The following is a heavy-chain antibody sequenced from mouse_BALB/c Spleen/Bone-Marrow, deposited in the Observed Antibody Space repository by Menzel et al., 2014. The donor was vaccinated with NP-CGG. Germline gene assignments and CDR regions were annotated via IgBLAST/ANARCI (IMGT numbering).Heavy chain of an antibody. J-gene: IGHJ2*01. V-gene: IGHV5-17*02. CDR3: ARSGSSSGYFDY. Sequence: EVKLVESGGGLVQPGGSRKLSCAASEFTFSSFGMHWVRQAPEKGLEWVAYISSGSSTVYYADKVMGRFTISRDNPKNTLFLQMTSLRSEDTAMYYCARSGSSSGYFDYWGQGTTLTVSS. CDR1: EFTFSSFG. CDR2: ISSGSSTV. D-gene: IGHD1-1*01.